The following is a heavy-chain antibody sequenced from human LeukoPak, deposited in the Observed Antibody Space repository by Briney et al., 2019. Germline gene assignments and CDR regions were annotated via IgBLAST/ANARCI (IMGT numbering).Heavy chain of an antibody. CDR2: ISSSSSYI. Sequence: GGSLRLSCAASGFTFSSYSMNWVRQAPGKGLEWVSSISSSSSYIYYADSVKGRFTISRDNAKNSLYLQMSSLRAEDTAVYYCAKGKEGGIPAAGTVNAFDIWGQGTMVTVSS. J-gene: IGHJ3*02. D-gene: IGHD6-13*01. CDR1: GFTFSSYS. CDR3: AKGKEGGIPAAGTVNAFDI. V-gene: IGHV3-21*01.